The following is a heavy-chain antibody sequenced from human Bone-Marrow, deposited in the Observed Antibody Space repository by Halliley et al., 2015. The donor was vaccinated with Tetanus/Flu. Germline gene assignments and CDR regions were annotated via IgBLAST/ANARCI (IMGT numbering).Heavy chain of an antibody. CDR1: GGSFRGSY. J-gene: IGHJ4*02. V-gene: IGHV4-34*01. CDR2: INHSGST. CDR3: ARGPASRFDY. Sequence: GLVKPSETLSLTCAVFGGSFRGSYWSWIRQPPGKGLEWIGEINHSGSTNYNPSLKSRVTISIDTSKNQFSLKLSSVSAADTAVYYCARGPASRFDYWGQGTLVTVSS.